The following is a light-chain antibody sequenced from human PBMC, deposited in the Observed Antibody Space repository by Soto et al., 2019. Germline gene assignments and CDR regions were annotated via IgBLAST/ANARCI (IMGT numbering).Light chain of an antibody. CDR2: DAS. V-gene: IGKV3-20*01. Sequence: ESVLTQSPGTLSLSPGDRATLSCRASQSVRSGHLAWYQQKPGQAPMLVIYDASTRATGSPDRFSGGGSGTDFTLTISRVEPEDFAVYYCHQYGRSASSITLGPGTKVEIK. CDR3: HQYGRSASSIT. J-gene: IGKJ3*01. CDR1: QSVRSGH.